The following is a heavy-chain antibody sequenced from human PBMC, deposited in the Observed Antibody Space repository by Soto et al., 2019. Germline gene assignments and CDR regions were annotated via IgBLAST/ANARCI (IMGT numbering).Heavy chain of an antibody. CDR2: IYYSGST. V-gene: IGHV4-59*08. D-gene: IGHD6-13*01. Sequence: SETLSLTCTFSGGSISSYYWSWIRQPPGKGLEWIGYIYYSGSTNYNPSLKSRVTISVDTSKSQFSLKLTSVTATDTAVYYCERHTPSSIAAAGTSAHYGMDVWGQGTTVTVSS. CDR1: GGSISSYY. J-gene: IGHJ6*02. CDR3: ERHTPSSIAAAGTSAHYGMDV.